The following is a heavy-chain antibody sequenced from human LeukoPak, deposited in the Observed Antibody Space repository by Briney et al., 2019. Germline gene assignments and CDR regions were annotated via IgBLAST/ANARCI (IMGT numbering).Heavy chain of an antibody. CDR2: ISGSGGST. CDR1: GFTFSSYA. CDR3: AKDPKNGYGDYTFDY. V-gene: IGHV3-23*01. D-gene: IGHD4-17*01. J-gene: IGHJ4*02. Sequence: AGGSLRLSCAAAGFTFSSYAMSWVRQAPGKGLEWVSAISGSGGSTYYADSVKGRFTTSRDNSKNTLYLQMNSLRAEDTAVYYCAKDPKNGYGDYTFDYWGQGTLVTVSS.